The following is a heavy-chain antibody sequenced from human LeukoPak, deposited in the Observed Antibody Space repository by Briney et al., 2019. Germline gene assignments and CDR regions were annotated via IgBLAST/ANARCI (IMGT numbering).Heavy chain of an antibody. CDR2: INHSGST. CDR1: GGSFSGYY. D-gene: IGHD1-26*01. V-gene: IGHV4-34*01. CDR3: ARGVSYREPFDY. Sequence: RPSETLSLTCAVYGGSFSGYYWSWIRQPPGKGLEWIGEINHSGSTNYNPSLKSRVTISVDTSKNQFSLKLSSVTAADTAVYYCARGVSYREPFDYWGQGTLVTVSS. J-gene: IGHJ4*02.